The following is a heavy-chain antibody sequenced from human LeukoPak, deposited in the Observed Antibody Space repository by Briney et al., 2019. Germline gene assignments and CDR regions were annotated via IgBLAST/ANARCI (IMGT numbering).Heavy chain of an antibody. J-gene: IGHJ4*02. CDR3: ARMFEY. V-gene: IGHV4-61*09. Sequence: SETLSLTCTVSGGSISSDNYYWTWIRQPAGKRLEWIGHIYTSGTTYYNPSLKSRATILLDTSKHQFFKNLNSVAAADAAIYFCARMFEYWGQGTLFTVSS. CDR1: GGSISSDNYY. CDR2: IYTSGTT.